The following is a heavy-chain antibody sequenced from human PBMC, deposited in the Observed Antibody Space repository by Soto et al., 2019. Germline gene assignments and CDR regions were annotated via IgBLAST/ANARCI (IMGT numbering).Heavy chain of an antibody. D-gene: IGHD6-19*01. J-gene: IGHJ4*02. V-gene: IGHV3-33*01. CDR2: IWYDGSNK. CDR1: GFTFSSYG. CDR3: ARGGYSSGWYAPMWDY. Sequence: QVQLVESGGGVVQPGRSLRLSCAASGFTFSSYGMHWVRQAPGKGLEWVAVIWYDGSNKYYADSVKGRFTISRDNSKNTLYLQMNSLRAEDTVVYYWARGGYSSGWYAPMWDYLGQGTLVTVSS.